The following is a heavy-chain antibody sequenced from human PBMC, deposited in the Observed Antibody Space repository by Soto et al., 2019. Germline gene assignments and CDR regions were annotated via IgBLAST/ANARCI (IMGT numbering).Heavy chain of an antibody. CDR1: GFTVTNNY. CDR3: ARSSGGSGKLWNYYGMDV. CDR2: IYSDGRT. D-gene: IGHD3-10*01. V-gene: IGHV3-53*01. Sequence: PGGSLRLSCAASGFTVTNNYMSWVRQAPGKGLEWVSVIYSDGRTYYADSVKGRFTISRDNAKNSLYLQMNSLRAEDTAVYYCARSSGGSGKLWNYYGMDVWGQGTTVTVSS. J-gene: IGHJ6*02.